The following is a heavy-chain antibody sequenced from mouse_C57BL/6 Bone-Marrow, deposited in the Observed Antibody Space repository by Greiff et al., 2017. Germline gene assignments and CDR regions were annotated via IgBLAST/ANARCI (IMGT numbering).Heavy chain of an antibody. J-gene: IGHJ2*01. Sequence: QVQLQQSGAELVKPGASVKISCKASGYAFSSYWMNWVKQRPGKGLEWIGQIYPGDGDTNYNGKFKGKATLTADKSSSTAYMQLSSLTSEDSAVYCGASIITTVGYFDYWGQGTTRTVSS. V-gene: IGHV1-80*01. CDR3: ASIITTVGYFDY. D-gene: IGHD1-1*01. CDR1: GYAFSSYW. CDR2: IYPGDGDT.